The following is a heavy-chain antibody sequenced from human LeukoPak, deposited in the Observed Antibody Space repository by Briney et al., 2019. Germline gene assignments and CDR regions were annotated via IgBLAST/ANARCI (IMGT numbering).Heavy chain of an antibody. Sequence: GSLRLSCAASGFTFTNYAMSWVRQAPGKGLEWVSAISGSGGYTVHADSVKGRFTISRDNSKNTLYLQMHSLRVEDTAVYYCAREGFYGPGSCYRRGFDYWGQGTLVTVSS. CDR3: AREGFYGPGSCYRRGFDY. J-gene: IGHJ4*02. D-gene: IGHD3-10*01. CDR1: GFTFTNYA. CDR2: ISGSGGYT. V-gene: IGHV3-23*01.